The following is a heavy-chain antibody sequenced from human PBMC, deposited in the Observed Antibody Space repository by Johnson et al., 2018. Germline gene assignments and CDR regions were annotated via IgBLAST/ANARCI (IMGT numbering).Heavy chain of an antibody. V-gene: IGHV3-23*01. J-gene: IGHJ6*03. CDR2: ISGSGGST. CDR3: ARHRPDYYYYMDV. CDR1: GFTFSSYA. Sequence: VQLLESGGGLVQXGGSLRLXCAASGFTFSSYAMSWVRQAPGKGLEWVSAISGSGGSTYYADSVKGRFTISRDNSKNTLYLQMNSLRAEDTAVYYCARHRPDYYYYMDVLGKGTTVTVSS.